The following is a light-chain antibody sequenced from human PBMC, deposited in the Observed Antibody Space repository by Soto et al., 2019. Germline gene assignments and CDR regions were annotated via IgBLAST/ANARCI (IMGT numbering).Light chain of an antibody. J-gene: IGKJ1*01. CDR1: QSIRSW. Sequence: DIQMTQSPSTLSASVGDRVTITCRASQSIRSWLAWYQQKPGKAPRLLIYDASNLESGVPSRFSGSGSGTEFTLTISSLQPDDFATYYCQQYDSFSKTFGRGTKVDIK. CDR3: QQYDSFSKT. V-gene: IGKV1-5*01. CDR2: DAS.